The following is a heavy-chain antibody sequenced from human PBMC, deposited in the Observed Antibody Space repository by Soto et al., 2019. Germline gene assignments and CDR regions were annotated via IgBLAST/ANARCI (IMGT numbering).Heavy chain of an antibody. CDR2: VSGDGYAS. CDR3: AKRHYYGSGSFALAT. Sequence: EVRLLESGGGLVQPGGSLRLSCAGSGFTFSSNAMSWVRQAPGKGLEWVSSVSGDGYASDYADAVKGRFTVSRHNSKNTLSLQMNRLRADDTAVYYCAKRHYYGSGSFALATWGQGTLVTVSS. J-gene: IGHJ4*03. CDR1: GFTFSSNA. V-gene: IGHV3-23*01. D-gene: IGHD3-10*01.